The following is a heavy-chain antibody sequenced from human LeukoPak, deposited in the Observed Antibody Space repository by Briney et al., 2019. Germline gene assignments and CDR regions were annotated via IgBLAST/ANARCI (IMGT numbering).Heavy chain of an antibody. J-gene: IGHJ5*01. Sequence: GESLKISCQASGYSFTSSWIGWVRQMPGKGLEWMGTIFPADSDTRYSPSFQGQVNISVDKSNKTAYLQWSSLKASDTAIYYCARLSGGSPWGQGTLVTVSS. D-gene: IGHD2-15*01. CDR2: IFPADSDT. CDR3: ARLSGGSP. CDR1: GYSFTSSW. V-gene: IGHV5-51*01.